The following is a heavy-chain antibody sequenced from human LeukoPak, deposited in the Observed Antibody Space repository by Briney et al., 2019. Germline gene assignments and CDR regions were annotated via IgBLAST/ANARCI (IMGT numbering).Heavy chain of an antibody. V-gene: IGHV1-18*01. CDR1: GYTFTSYG. J-gene: IGHJ4*02. D-gene: IGHD3-9*01. CDR3: AKSNFHDILTGYYTPYYFDY. Sequence: ASVKVSFKASGYTFTSYGISWVRQAPGQGLEWMGWISAYNGNTNYAQKLQGRVTMTTDTSTSTAYMELRSLRSDDTAVYYCAKSNFHDILTGYYTPYYFDYWGQGTLVTVSS. CDR2: ISAYNGNT.